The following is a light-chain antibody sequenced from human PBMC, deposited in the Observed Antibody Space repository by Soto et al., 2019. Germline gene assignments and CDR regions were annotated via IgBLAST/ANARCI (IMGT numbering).Light chain of an antibody. CDR1: QSVSSY. CDR3: QQRSNWLMYT. J-gene: IGKJ2*01. CDR2: GAS. V-gene: IGKV3-11*01. Sequence: EIVLTQSPATLSLSPGERATLSCRASQSVSSYLAWYQQKPGQAPRLLIYGASNRATGIPARFSGSGSGTDFTLTISSLEPEDFAVYYCQQRSNWLMYTFGQGTKVDIK.